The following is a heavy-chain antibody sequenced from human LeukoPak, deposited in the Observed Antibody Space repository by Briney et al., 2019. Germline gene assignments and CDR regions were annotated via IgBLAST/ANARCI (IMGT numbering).Heavy chain of an antibody. J-gene: IGHJ4*02. CDR2: INYDGSSI. CDR1: GFTFSGFW. V-gene: IGHV3-74*01. Sequence: GGSLRLSCAASGFTFSGFWMHWVRQAPGKGLEWVSRINYDGSSISYADSVKGRFTISRDNAKNSLYLQMNSLRDEDSAVYYCARDQGIFDYWGQGTLVTVSS. CDR3: ARDQGIFDY.